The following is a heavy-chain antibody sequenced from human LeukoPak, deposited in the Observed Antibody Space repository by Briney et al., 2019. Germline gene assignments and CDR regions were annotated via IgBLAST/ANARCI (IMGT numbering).Heavy chain of an antibody. CDR1: GYSISSNNW. J-gene: IGHJ4*02. CDR3: ASVLGGSFDY. D-gene: IGHD3-10*01. Sequence: SDTLSLTCAVSGYSISSNNWWAWIRQPPGKGLEWIGYIYYSGSTNYNPSLKSRVTISVDTSKNQFSLKLSSVTAADTAVYYCASVLGGSFDYWGQGTLVTVSS. CDR2: IYYSGST. V-gene: IGHV4-28*01.